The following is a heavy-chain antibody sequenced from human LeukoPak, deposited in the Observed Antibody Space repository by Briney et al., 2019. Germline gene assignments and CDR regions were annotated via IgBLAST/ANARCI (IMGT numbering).Heavy chain of an antibody. V-gene: IGHV1-46*01. J-gene: IGHJ6*03. CDR2: INPSGGST. D-gene: IGHD3-3*01. CDR3: ARGASNFDFWSGRFYHYMDV. CDR1: GYTFTSYY. Sequence: ASVKVSCKASGYTFTSYYMHWVRQAPGQGLEWMGIINPSGGSTSYAQKFQGRVTMTRDTSTSTVYMELSSLRSEDTAVYYCARGASNFDFWSGRFYHYMDVWGKGTAVTVSS.